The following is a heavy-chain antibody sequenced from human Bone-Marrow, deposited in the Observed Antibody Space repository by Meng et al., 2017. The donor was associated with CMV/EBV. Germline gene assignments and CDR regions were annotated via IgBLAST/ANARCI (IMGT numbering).Heavy chain of an antibody. V-gene: IGHV3-9*01. CDR2: ISWNSDRI. J-gene: IGHJ3*02. Sequence: GGSLRLSCAASGFDLDDYAMHWVRQVPGKGLEWVSGISWNSDRIDYAAPVKGRFTISRDNAKNFLYVQMNSLKPEDTALYYCAKDIGAYAGFETWGQGTMVTVSS. CDR1: GFDLDDYA. CDR3: AKDIGAYAGFET. D-gene: IGHD4-23*01.